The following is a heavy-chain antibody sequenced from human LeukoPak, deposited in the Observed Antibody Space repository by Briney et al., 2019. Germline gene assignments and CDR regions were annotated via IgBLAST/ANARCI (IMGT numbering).Heavy chain of an antibody. J-gene: IGHJ4*02. CDR1: GGSISSYY. CDR3: ARDIGGSYYFHY. D-gene: IGHD1-26*01. V-gene: IGHV4-59*01. CDR2: IYYSGST. Sequence: PSETLSLTCTVSGGSISSYYWSWIRQPPGEGLEWIGYIYYSGSTNYSPSLKSRVTISVDTSKKQFSLKLRSVTAADTAVYYCARDIGGSYYFHYWGQGTLVTVSS.